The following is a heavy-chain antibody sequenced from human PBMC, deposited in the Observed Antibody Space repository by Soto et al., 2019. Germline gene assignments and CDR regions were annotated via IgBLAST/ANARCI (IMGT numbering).Heavy chain of an antibody. CDR2: ISSSSSYI. J-gene: IGHJ6*02. V-gene: IGHV3-21*01. Sequence: GGSLRLSCAASGFTFSSYSMNWVRQAPGKGLEWVSSISSSSSYIYYADSVKGRFTISRDNAKNSLYLQMNSLRAEDTAVYYCARDHTDYDFWSGYYGYYYYGMDVWGQGTTVTVSS. CDR1: GFTFSSYS. CDR3: ARDHTDYDFWSGYYGYYYYGMDV. D-gene: IGHD3-3*01.